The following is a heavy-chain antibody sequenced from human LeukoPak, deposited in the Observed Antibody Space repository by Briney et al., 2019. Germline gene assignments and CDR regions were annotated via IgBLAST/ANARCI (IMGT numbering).Heavy chain of an antibody. CDR3: ARGVGIQLWLYNP. D-gene: IGHD5-18*01. CDR1: GGTFSSYA. CDR2: IIPILGIA. J-gene: IGHJ5*02. V-gene: IGHV1-69*04. Sequence: SVKVSCKASGGTFSSYAISWVRQAPGQGLEWMGRIIPILGIANYAQKFQGRVTITADKSTSTAYMELSSLRSEDTAVYYCARGVGIQLWLYNPWGQGTLVTVSS.